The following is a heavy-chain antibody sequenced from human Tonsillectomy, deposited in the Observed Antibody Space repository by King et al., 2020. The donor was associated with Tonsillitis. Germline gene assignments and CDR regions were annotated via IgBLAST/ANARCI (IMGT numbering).Heavy chain of an antibody. CDR2: IIQDGREK. CDR1: GFTFSTYW. Sequence: DVQLVESGGGLVQPGGSLRLSCAASGFTFSTYWMSWVRQAPGKGLDWVANIIQDGREKYYVDSVRGRFTISRDNAKSSLYLQMNSLRAEDTAVYYCARGFGGDSFDYWGQGTLVTVSS. D-gene: IGHD2-21*02. V-gene: IGHV3-7*01. J-gene: IGHJ4*02. CDR3: ARGFGGDSFDY.